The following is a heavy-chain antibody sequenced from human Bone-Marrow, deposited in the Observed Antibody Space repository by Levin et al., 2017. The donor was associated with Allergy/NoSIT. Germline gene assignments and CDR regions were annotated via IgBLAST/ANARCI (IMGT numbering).Heavy chain of an antibody. V-gene: IGHV3-33*01. D-gene: IGHD6-13*01. J-gene: IGHJ4*02. Sequence: LTGGSLRLSCAASGFTFRTYGMHWVRQAPGKGLEWVAVIWHDGNIKYYADSVKGRFTISRDNSNNTLYLQMDSLRADDTAVYYCARVHGFLAAAYFDSWGQGTPVTVSS. CDR2: IWHDGNIK. CDR1: GFTFRTYG. CDR3: ARVHGFLAAAYFDS.